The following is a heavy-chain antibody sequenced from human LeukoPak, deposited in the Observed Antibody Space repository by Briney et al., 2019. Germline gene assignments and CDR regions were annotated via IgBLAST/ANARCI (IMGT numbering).Heavy chain of an antibody. Sequence: SETLSLTCTVSGGSISSYYWSWIRQPPAKGREWIGYIYYSGSTNYNLSLKSRVTTSVDTSTNQFSLKLSSVTAADTAVYYCARSLLIAAAGTARTVKFYMDVWGKGTTVIVSS. CDR1: GGSISSYY. V-gene: IGHV4-59*08. J-gene: IGHJ6*03. CDR3: ARSLLIAAAGTARTVKFYMDV. CDR2: IYYSGST. D-gene: IGHD6-13*01.